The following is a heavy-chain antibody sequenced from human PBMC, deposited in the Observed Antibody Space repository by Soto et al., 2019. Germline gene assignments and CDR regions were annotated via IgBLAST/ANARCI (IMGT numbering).Heavy chain of an antibody. J-gene: IGHJ4*02. V-gene: IGHV4-30-4*01. CDR1: GGSISSGDYY. CDR2: IYYSGST. D-gene: IGHD6-6*01. CDR3: ARDEYSSSSGIDY. Sequence: SETLSLTCTVSGGSISSGDYYWSWIRQPPGKGLEWIGYIYYSGSTYYNPSLKSRVTISVDTSKNQFSLKLSSVTAADTAVYYCARDEYSSSSGIDYWGQGTLVTISS.